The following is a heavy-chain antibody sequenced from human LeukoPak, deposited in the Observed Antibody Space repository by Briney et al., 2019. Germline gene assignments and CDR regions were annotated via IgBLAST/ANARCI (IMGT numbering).Heavy chain of an antibody. J-gene: IGHJ4*02. V-gene: IGHV4-59*01. CDR2: IYYSGST. D-gene: IGHD3-9*01. CDR1: GGSISSYY. Sequence: ASETLSLTCTVSGGSISSYYWSWIRQPPGKGLEWIGYIYYSGSTNYNPSLKSRVTISVDTSKNQSSLKLSSVTAADTAVYYCARYILTGYYRGSYFDYWGQGTLVTVSS. CDR3: ARYILTGYYRGSYFDY.